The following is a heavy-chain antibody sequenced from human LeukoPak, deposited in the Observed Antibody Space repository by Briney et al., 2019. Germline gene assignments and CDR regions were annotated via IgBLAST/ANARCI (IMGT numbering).Heavy chain of an antibody. CDR1: GFTFSDAW. CDR3: ARDRYSAYSSSPEAFDY. D-gene: IGHD6-6*01. J-gene: IGHJ4*02. Sequence: GGSLRLSCAASGFTFSDAWMHWVRQAPGKGLEWVGRVKRKIDGGTTDYAAPVKGRFTISRDDSKNTLYLQMDSLRGEDTAVYYCARDRYSAYSSSPEAFDYWGQGTLVTVSS. CDR2: VKRKIDGGTT. V-gene: IGHV3-15*01.